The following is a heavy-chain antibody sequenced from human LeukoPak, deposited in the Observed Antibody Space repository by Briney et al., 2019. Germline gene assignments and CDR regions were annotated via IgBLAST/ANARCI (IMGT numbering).Heavy chain of an antibody. D-gene: IGHD1-1*01. Sequence: ASVKVSCKASDSTFTGYYIHWVRQAPGQGLEWMGRINPNSGGTNYAQRFQGRVTVTRDTSISTVYMELSTLTSGDTAVYFCARTRSAWTMGDYWGQGTLVTVSS. CDR1: DSTFTGYY. CDR3: ARTRSAWTMGDY. V-gene: IGHV1-2*06. J-gene: IGHJ4*02. CDR2: INPNSGGT.